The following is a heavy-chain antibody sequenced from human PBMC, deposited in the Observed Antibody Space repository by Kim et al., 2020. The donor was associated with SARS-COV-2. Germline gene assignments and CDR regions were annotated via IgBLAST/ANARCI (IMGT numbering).Heavy chain of an antibody. J-gene: IGHJ3*02. CDR1: GGSPSPYY. CDR2: MHYSGRA. V-gene: IGHV4-59*01. Sequence: SETLSLTCTVSGGSPSPYYWSWIRQPPGKGLEWIGYMHYSGRANYSPSLKSRVAISVDTSKNHFSLNLTSVTAADTAKYFCARFQHGSGSYLDPFDIWGQGTLVTVSS. D-gene: IGHD3-10*01. CDR3: ARFQHGSGSYLDPFDI.